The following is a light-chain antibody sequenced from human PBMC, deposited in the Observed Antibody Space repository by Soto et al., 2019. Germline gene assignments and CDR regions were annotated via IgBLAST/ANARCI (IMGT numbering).Light chain of an antibody. CDR3: QQVYSFPLT. J-gene: IGKJ4*01. CDR2: GAS. V-gene: IGKV1-12*01. Sequence: DIQMTQSPSSVSASVGDRVTITCRASQGLGVWLGWYQQKPGKAPQLLIFGASGLQTGVPARFSGSGSGTDFTLTISSLQPEDFATYYCQQVYSFPLTFGGGTKVEIK. CDR1: QGLGVW.